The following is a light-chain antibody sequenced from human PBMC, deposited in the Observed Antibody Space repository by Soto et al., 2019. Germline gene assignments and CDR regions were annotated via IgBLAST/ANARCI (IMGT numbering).Light chain of an antibody. V-gene: IGLV2-14*01. CDR2: EVS. Sequence: QSVLTQPASVSGYPGQSITISCTGTSSDVGGYNYVSWYQQHPGKAPKLMIYEVSNRPSGVSNRFSGSKSGNTASLTISGLQAGDEADYYCSSYTSSSTLVFGTGTKVTVL. J-gene: IGLJ1*01. CDR3: SSYTSSSTLV. CDR1: SSDVGGYNY.